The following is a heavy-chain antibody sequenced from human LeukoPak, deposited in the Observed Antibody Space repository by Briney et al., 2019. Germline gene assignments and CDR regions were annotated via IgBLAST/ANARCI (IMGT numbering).Heavy chain of an antibody. V-gene: IGHV5-51*01. D-gene: IGHD6-19*01. J-gene: IGHJ3*02. CDR1: GYSFTSYW. CDR2: IYPGDSDT. Sequence: GESLKISCKGSGYSFTSYWIGWVRQMPGKGLEWMGTIYPGDSDTRYSPSFQGQVTISADKSISTAYLQWSSLKASDTAMYYCARSYRSGWYSDAFDIWGQGTMVTVSS. CDR3: ARSYRSGWYSDAFDI.